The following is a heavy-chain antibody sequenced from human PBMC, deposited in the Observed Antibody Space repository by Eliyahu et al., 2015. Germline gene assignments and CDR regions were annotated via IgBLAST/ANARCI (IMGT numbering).Heavy chain of an antibody. CDR3: ARDRRIVVVTANPGFQH. D-gene: IGHD2-21*02. CDR2: IKQDGSEK. J-gene: IGHJ1*01. V-gene: IGHV3-7*01. CDR1: GFTXXXXW. Sequence: EVQLVESGGGLVQPGGSXRLSCAASGFTXXXXWMXWVRQAPGKGREWVXNIKQDGSEKYYVDSVKGRFTISRDNAKNSLYLQMNSLRAEDTAVYYCARDRRIVVVTANPGFQHWGQGTLVTVSS.